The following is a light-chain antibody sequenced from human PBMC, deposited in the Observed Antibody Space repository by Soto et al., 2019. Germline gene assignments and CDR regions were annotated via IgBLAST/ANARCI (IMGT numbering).Light chain of an antibody. CDR1: QSVSTN. V-gene: IGKV3-15*01. J-gene: IGKJ5*01. CDR3: QHYNNWPT. CDR2: GAS. Sequence: EIVMTQSPVTLSVSPGERATLSCRASQSVSTNLAWYQQKPGQAPRVLIYGASTRATNIPARFSGSGSGTDFTLTISSLQSEDFALYYCQHYNNWPTFGQGTRLEIK.